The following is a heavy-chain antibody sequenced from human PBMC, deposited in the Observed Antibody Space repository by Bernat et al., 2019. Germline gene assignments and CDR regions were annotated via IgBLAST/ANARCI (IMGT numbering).Heavy chain of an antibody. J-gene: IGHJ4*02. CDR2: ISSSSTTI. CDR3: ARDGRRRSNKGYDFDY. Sequence: EVQLVESGGGLVKPGGSLRLSCAASGFSFSTSDMHWVRQAPGKGLEWVAFISSSSTTIYYTDSVKGRFIISRDNGENSLYLQLSSLRAEDTAVYYCARDGRRRSNKGYDFDYWGQGTLVTVSS. V-gene: IGHV3-48*01. D-gene: IGHD5-18*01. CDR1: GFSFSTSD.